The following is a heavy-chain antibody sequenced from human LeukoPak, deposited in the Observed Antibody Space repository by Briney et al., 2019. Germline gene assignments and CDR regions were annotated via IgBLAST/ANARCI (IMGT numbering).Heavy chain of an antibody. CDR3: ARGLESPSAPFVY. CDR1: GFTFSNYG. CDR2: ISGSGGST. J-gene: IGHJ4*02. Sequence: GGSLRLSCAASGFTFSNYGMSWVRQAPGKGLEWVSAISGSGGSTYYADSVKGRFTISRDNSKNTLYLQMNSLRAEDTAVYYCARGLESPSAPFVYWGQGTLVTVSS. V-gene: IGHV3-23*01.